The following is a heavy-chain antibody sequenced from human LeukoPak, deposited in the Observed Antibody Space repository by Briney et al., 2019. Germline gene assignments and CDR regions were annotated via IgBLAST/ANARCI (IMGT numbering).Heavy chain of an antibody. J-gene: IGHJ4*02. D-gene: IGHD3-9*01. CDR2: IYHIGST. CDR3: GKTDIYFNPIDY. Sequence: PSGTLSLTCAVSGASIITSNWWSWVRQPPGKGLEWIGEIYHIGSTNYNPSLQTRVTMSIDYSKNQISLEVTSVTAADTAIYYCGKTDIYFNPIDYWGPGSLVTVSS. V-gene: IGHV4-4*02. CDR1: GASIITSNW.